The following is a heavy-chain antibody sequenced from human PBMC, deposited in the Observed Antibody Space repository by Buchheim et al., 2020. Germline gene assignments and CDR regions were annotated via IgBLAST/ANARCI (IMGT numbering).Heavy chain of an antibody. J-gene: IGHJ4*02. V-gene: IGHV4-34*01. CDR2: INHSGST. CDR1: GGSFSGYY. CDR3: ARGPRYSYGPKGGEIFDY. D-gene: IGHD5-18*01. Sequence: QVQLQQWGAGLLKPSETLSLTCAVYGGSFSGYYWSWIRQPPGKGLEWIGEINHSGSTNYNPSLKSRVTISVDTSKNQFSLKLSSVTAADTAVYYCARGPRYSYGPKGGEIFDYWGQGTL.